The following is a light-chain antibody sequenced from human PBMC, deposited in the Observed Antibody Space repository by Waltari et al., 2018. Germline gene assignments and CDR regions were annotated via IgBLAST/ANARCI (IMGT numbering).Light chain of an antibody. Sequence: DIQMTQSPSTLSASVGDRVTITCRAIQNINDWLAWYQQKPGKAPKVLIYKASNLESGVPSRFSGSGSGTDFTLTISSLQPDDFATYYCQQYNTYTYTFGQGTKLEIK. CDR1: QNINDW. J-gene: IGKJ2*01. CDR3: QQYNTYTYT. CDR2: KAS. V-gene: IGKV1-5*03.